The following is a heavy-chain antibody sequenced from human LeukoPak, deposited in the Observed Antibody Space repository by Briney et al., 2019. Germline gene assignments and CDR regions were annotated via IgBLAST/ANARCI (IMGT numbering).Heavy chain of an antibody. CDR3: ARASHDYGDYSHFDY. CDR1: GGSISSRNW. CDR2: IYHSGST. Sequence: SETSSLTCAVSGGSISSRNWWSWVRQPPGKGLEWIGEIYHSGSTNYNPSLKTRVTISVDKSKNQFSLKLSSVTAADTAVYYCARASHDYGDYSHFDYWGQGTLVTVSS. D-gene: IGHD4-17*01. V-gene: IGHV4-4*02. J-gene: IGHJ4*02.